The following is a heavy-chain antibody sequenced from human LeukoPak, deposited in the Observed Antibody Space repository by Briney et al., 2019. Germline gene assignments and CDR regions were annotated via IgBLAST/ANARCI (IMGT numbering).Heavy chain of an antibody. V-gene: IGHV4-59*01. CDR1: GGSISSYY. J-gene: IGHJ6*04. D-gene: IGHD6-13*01. Sequence: SETLSLTCTVSGGSISSYYWSWIRQPPGKGLEWIGYIYYSGSTNYNPSLKSRVTISVETSKHQFSLKLSSVTAADTAVYYCARDVGAAAGMDVWGKGTTVTISS. CDR3: ARDVGAAAGMDV. CDR2: IYYSGST.